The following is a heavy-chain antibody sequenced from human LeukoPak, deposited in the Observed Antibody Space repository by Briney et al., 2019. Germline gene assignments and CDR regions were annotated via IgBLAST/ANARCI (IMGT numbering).Heavy chain of an antibody. V-gene: IGHV3-30*18. Sequence: GGSLRLSCAASGSGFTFNNYWMHWVRQAPGKGLEWVTAISYDGSNKYYADSVKGRFTISRDNSKNTLYVQMNSLRAEDTAVYYCAKEGYSRGYYSYYYMDVWGKGTTVTVSS. CDR2: ISYDGSNK. D-gene: IGHD6-13*01. J-gene: IGHJ6*03. CDR3: AKEGYSRGYYSYYYMDV. CDR1: GSGFTFNNYW.